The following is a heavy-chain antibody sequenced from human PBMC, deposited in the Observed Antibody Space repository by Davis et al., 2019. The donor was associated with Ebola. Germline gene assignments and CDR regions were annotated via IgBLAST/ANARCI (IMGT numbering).Heavy chain of an antibody. V-gene: IGHV3-33*01. CDR2: IWYDGSKK. CDR1: GFTFSSYG. J-gene: IGHJ4*02. D-gene: IGHD3-10*01. Sequence: GGSLRLSCAASGFTFSSYGMHWVRRAPGKGLEWVAVIWYDGSKKYYADSVKGRFTISRDNARNSVFLHMNSLRAEDTAVYYCARDVGVEFDYWGQGALVTVSS. CDR3: ARDVGVEFDY.